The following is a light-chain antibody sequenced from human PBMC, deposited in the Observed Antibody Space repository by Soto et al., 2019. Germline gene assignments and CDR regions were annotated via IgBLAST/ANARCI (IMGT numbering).Light chain of an antibody. Sequence: IVLPQSPGTLSLSPGERATLSCMASQSVSSRLAWYQQKPGQAPRLLISGASSRATGIPDRFSGSGSGTDFTLTISRLEPEDFALYYCQHYVERSPITFGQGTRLETK. CDR1: QSVSSR. CDR3: QHYVERSPIT. CDR2: GAS. J-gene: IGKJ5*01. V-gene: IGKV3-20*01.